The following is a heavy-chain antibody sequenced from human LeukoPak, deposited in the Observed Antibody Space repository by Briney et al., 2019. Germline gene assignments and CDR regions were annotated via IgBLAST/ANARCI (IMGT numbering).Heavy chain of an antibody. CDR2: ILFDGSHK. D-gene: IGHD3-9*01. J-gene: IGHJ4*02. CDR1: GFTFNSYG. Sequence: GGSLRLSCAASGFTFNSYGMHWVRQAPGKGLEWMAFILFDGSHKYYADSVRGRFTISRDNAKNSLYLQMNSLRAEDTAVYYCARDLHEDILTGYYIFNHLDYWGQGTLVTVSS. CDR3: ARDLHEDILTGYYIFNHLDY. V-gene: IGHV3-30*02.